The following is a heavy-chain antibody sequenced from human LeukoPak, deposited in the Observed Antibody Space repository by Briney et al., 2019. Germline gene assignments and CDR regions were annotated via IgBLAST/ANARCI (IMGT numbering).Heavy chain of an antibody. V-gene: IGHV4-61*02. D-gene: IGHD3-22*01. CDR1: GGSISSGSYF. CDR3: GVYYDSSGPMGYLI. Sequence: SHTLSLTCTVWGGSISSGSYFWSWIRQPAGKGLEWIGGIYTSGSTKYNPSLKSRVTISVHTSKNQFSLKLSSVTAADTAVYYCGVYYDSSGPMGYLIWGEGAMVTVSS. J-gene: IGHJ3*02. CDR2: IYTSGST.